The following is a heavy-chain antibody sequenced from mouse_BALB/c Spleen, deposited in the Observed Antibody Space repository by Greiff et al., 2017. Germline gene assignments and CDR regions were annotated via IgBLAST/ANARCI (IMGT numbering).Heavy chain of an antibody. D-gene: IGHD2-3*01. J-gene: IGHJ3*01. CDR3: ARPDGYYGFAD. Sequence: EVQLHQSGAELVKPGASVKLSCTASGFNIKDTYMHWVKQRPEQGLEWIGRIDPANGNTKYDPKFQGKATITADTSSNTAYLQLSSLTSEDTAVYYCARPDGYYGFADWGQGTLVTVSA. V-gene: IGHV14-3*02. CDR2: IDPANGNT. CDR1: GFNIKDTY.